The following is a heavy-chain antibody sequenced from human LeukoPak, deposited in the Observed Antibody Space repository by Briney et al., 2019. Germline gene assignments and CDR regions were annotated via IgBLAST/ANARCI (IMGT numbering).Heavy chain of an antibody. CDR2: ITTSGAST. J-gene: IGHJ4*02. Sequence: PGGSLRPSCASSGFTFNYYAMTWVRQAPGKGLEWVSSITTSGASTYYADSVKGRFTISRDNSKNSLYLQMTSLRAEDTAVYYCARDYPTSGIVTLFDYWGQGTLVTVSS. CDR3: ARDYPTSGIVTLFDY. D-gene: IGHD1-1*01. V-gene: IGHV3-23*01. CDR1: GFTFNYYA.